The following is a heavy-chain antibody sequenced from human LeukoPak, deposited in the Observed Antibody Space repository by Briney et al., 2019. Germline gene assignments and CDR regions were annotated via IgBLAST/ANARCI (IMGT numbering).Heavy chain of an antibody. V-gene: IGHV4-59*01. Sequence: SETLSLTCTVSGGSISSYYWSWIRQPPGKGLEWIGYIYYSGSTNYNPSLKSRVTISVDTSKNQFSLKLSSVTAADTAVYYYAREATYRGGWFDPWGQGTLVTVSS. CDR3: AREATYRGGWFDP. D-gene: IGHD1-26*01. CDR2: IYYSGST. CDR1: GGSISSYY. J-gene: IGHJ5*02.